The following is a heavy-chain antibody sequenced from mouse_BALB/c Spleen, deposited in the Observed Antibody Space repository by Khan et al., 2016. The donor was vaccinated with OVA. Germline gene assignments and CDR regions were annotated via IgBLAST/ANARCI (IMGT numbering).Heavy chain of an antibody. Sequence: QVQLKESGPGLVAPSQNLSITCTVSGFSLTDYGVNWVRQPPGKGLEWLGLIWGDGITDYNSAPKSRLSISKDNSKSQVFLKMNSLQTDDTARYYCARELQLGGFAYWGQGTLVTVSA. CDR3: ARELQLGGFAY. CDR2: IWGDGIT. J-gene: IGHJ3*01. CDR1: GFSLTDYG. V-gene: IGHV2-6-7*01. D-gene: IGHD3-1*01.